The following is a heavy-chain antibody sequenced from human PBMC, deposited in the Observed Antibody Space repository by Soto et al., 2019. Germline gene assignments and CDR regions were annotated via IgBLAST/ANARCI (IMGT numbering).Heavy chain of an antibody. CDR1: GFSLNNSGVA. D-gene: IGHD3-10*01. CDR2: IYWDDDT. CDR3: AHLTIGSAESRYWYFDL. J-gene: IGHJ2*01. V-gene: IGHV2-5*02. Sequence: QITLRESGPTLVKPTQTLTLTCTFSGFSLNNSGVAVGWIRQPPGKALEWLALIYWDDDTRYSPFLKTRLTITKDTSKDQVVLKLTNVDPVDTATYFCAHLTIGSAESRYWYFDLWGRCTLVTVSS.